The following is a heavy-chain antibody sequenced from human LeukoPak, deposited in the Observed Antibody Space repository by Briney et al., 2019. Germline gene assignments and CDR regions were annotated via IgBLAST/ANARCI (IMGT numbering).Heavy chain of an antibody. CDR2: ITGSGRST. J-gene: IGHJ4*02. V-gene: IGHV3-23*01. Sequence: GGSLRLSCAASGFTFSSFGMSWVRQAPGKGLEWVSAITGSGRSTYYADSVKGRFTISRDNSENTLYLQMNSLRAEDTAVYYCAKYSHDSSGSYDYWGQGTLVTVSS. CDR3: AKYSHDSSGSYDY. CDR1: GFTFSSFG. D-gene: IGHD3-22*01.